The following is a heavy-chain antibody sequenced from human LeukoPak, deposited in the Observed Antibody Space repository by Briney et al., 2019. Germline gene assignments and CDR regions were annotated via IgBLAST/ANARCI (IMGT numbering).Heavy chain of an antibody. V-gene: IGHV3-30*04. D-gene: IGHD2-21*01. CDR2: ISYDGSNK. Sequence: PGRSLRLSCAASGFTFSSYAMHWVRQAPGKGLEWVAVISYDGSNKYYADSVKGRFTISRDNSKNSLYLQMNSLRAEDTAVYYCARDTFCSGPGRYCGGEFSYWGQGTLVTVSS. J-gene: IGHJ4*02. CDR1: GFTFSSYA. CDR3: ARDTFCSGPGRYCGGEFSY.